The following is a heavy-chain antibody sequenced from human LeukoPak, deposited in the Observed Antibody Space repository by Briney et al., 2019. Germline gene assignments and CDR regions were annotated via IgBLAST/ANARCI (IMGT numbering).Heavy chain of an antibody. V-gene: IGHV4-39*01. CDR3: ASTYYDFWSGYPPYYYYYMDV. D-gene: IGHD3-3*01. J-gene: IGHJ6*03. Sequence: TSETLSLTCTVSGGSISSSSYYWGWIRQPPGKGLEWIGSIYYSGSTYYNPSLKSRVTISVDTSKNQFSLKLSFVTAADTAVYYCASTYYDFWSGYPPYYYYYMDVGGKGTTVTVSS. CDR2: IYYSGST. CDR1: GGSISSSSYY.